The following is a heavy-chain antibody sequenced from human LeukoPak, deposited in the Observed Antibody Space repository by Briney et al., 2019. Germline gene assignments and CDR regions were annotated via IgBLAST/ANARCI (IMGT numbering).Heavy chain of an antibody. CDR2: TRNKANSYTT. J-gene: IGHJ6*04. Sequence: GGSLRLSCAASGFTFSDHYMDWVRQAPGKGLEWVGRTRNKANSYTTEYAASVKGRFTISRDDSKNSLYLQMNSLKAEDTAVYYCARAAIDYYGSGSYPNYYYYYGMDVWGKGTTVTVSS. CDR3: ARAAIDYYGSGSYPNYYYYYGMDV. CDR1: GFTFSDHY. V-gene: IGHV3-72*01. D-gene: IGHD3-10*01.